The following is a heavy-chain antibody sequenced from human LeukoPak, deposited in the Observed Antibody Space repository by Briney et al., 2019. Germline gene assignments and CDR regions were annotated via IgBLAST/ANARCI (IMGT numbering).Heavy chain of an antibody. D-gene: IGHD6-13*01. CDR3: ARGGGNSSSWYAPFDY. Sequence: SETLSLTCTVSGGSISSYYWSWIRQPPGKGLEWIGEINHSGSTNYNPSLKSRVTISVDTSKNQFSLKLSSVTAADTAVYYCARGGGNSSSWYAPFDYWGQGTLVTVSS. CDR2: INHSGST. CDR1: GGSISSYY. V-gene: IGHV4-34*01. J-gene: IGHJ4*02.